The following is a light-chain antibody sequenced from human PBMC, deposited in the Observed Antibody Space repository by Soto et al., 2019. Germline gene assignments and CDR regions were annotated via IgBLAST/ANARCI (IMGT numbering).Light chain of an antibody. CDR2: EVS. Sequence: QSVLTQPASVSGSPGQTITISCTGTSSDVGGYAYVSWYQQYPGKVPKLVISEVSNRPSGVSHRFSGSRYGNTASLTISGLQAEYEDEYHCSAYTSRTTPVFGGGPKLTVL. CDR1: SSDVGGYAY. J-gene: IGLJ2*01. CDR3: SAYTSRTTPV. V-gene: IGLV2-14*01.